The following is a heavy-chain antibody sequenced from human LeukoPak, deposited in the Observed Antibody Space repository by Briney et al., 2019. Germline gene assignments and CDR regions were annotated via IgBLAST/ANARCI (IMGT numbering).Heavy chain of an antibody. CDR1: GYTFTSYD. J-gene: IGHJ4*02. D-gene: IGHD3-10*01. V-gene: IGHV7-4-1*02. CDR3: AIQGVRGVISVDY. Sequence: ASVKVSCKASGYTFTSYDINWVRQAPGQGLEWMGWINTNTGNPTYAQGFTGRFVFSLDTSVSTAYLQISSLKAEDTAVYYCAIQGVRGVISVDYWGQGTLVTVSS. CDR2: INTNTGNP.